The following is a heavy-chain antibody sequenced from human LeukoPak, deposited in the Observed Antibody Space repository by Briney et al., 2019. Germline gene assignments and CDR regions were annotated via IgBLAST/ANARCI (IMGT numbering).Heavy chain of an antibody. CDR1: GFTFSSYE. D-gene: IGHD3-10*01. Sequence: GGSLRLSCAASGFTFSSYEMNWVRQAPGKGLEWVSYISSSGSTIYYADSVKGQFTISRDNAKNSLYLQMNSLRAEDTAVYYCAREGVVRGVIIQGWFDPWGQGTLVTVSS. CDR3: AREGVVRGVIIQGWFDP. J-gene: IGHJ5*02. V-gene: IGHV3-48*03. CDR2: ISSSGSTI.